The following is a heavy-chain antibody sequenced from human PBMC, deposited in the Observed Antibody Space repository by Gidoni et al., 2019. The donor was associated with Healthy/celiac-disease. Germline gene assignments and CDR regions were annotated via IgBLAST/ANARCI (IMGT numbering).Heavy chain of an antibody. V-gene: IGHV3-23*01. D-gene: IGHD6-6*01. CDR3: APRSLYSSSSIFDY. CDR2: ISGSGGST. J-gene: IGHJ4*02. Sequence: EVQLLESGGGLVQPGGSLRLSCAASGFTCSSYAMSWVRQAPGKGLEWVSAISGSGGSTYYADSVKGRFTISRDNSKNTLYLQMNSLRAEDTAVYYCAPRSLYSSSSIFDYWGQGTLVTVSS. CDR1: GFTCSSYA.